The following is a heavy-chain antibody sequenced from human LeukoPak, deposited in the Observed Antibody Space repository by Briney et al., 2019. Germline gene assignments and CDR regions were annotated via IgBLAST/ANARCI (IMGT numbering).Heavy chain of an antibody. V-gene: IGHV3-48*02. J-gene: IGHJ4*02. CDR2: ISGGSKTI. CDR1: GFTISSYS. Sequence: PGGSLRLSCEVSGFTISSYSMNWVRQAPGKGLEWVSYISGGSKTIYYADSVKGRFTISRDNAKKSLYLQMNSLRDEDTAAYYCVSGLQWSGELSRFDYWGQGTLVTVSS. D-gene: IGHD3-10*01. CDR3: VSGLQWSGELSRFDY.